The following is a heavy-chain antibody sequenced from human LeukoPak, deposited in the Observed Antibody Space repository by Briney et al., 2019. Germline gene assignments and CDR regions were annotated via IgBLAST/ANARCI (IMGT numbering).Heavy chain of an antibody. CDR3: AAPSRIQLDY. V-gene: IGHV1-58*01. D-gene: IGHD5-18*01. CDR2: IVVGSGNT. Sequence: SVTVSCKASGFTFPISAVQWVRQARGQRLEWIGWIVVGSGNTNYAQKFQERVTITRDMSTSTAYMELSSLISEDTAVYYCAAPSRIQLDYWGQGTLVTVSS. CDR1: GFTFPISA. J-gene: IGHJ4*02.